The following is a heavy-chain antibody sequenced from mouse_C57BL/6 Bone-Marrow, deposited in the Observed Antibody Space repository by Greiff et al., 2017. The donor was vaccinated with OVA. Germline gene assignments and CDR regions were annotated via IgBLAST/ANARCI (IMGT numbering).Heavy chain of an antibody. V-gene: IGHV2-5*01. J-gene: IGHJ4*01. CDR1: GFSLTSYG. CDR3: AKIHSTYYAMGY. Sequence: QVLLMESGPGLVQPSQSLTITCTASGFSLTSYGVHWVRQSPGKGLEWLGVIWSGGSTDYNAAFMSRLCITKDNYNNQVFFKMISLQADDTTIYYYAKIHSTYYAMGYWGQGTSVTVSS. CDR2: IWSGGST. D-gene: IGHD2-1*01.